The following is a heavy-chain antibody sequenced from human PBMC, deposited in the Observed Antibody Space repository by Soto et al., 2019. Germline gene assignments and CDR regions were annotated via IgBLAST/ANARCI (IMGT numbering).Heavy chain of an antibody. CDR2: ISSSGSTI. D-gene: IGHD3-10*01. CDR3: ARDDGLGLAPYYGMDV. J-gene: IGHJ6*02. CDR1: GFTFSSYE. Sequence: GSLRLSCAASGFTFSSYEMNWVRQAPGKGLEWVSYISSSGSTIFYADSVKGRFTISRDNAKNSLHLQMNSLRAEDTAVYYCARDDGLGLAPYYGMDVWGQGTTVTVSS. V-gene: IGHV3-48*03.